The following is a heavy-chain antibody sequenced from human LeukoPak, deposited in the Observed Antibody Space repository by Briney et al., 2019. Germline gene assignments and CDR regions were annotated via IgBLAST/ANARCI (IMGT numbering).Heavy chain of an antibody. CDR3: ARAPNWKGGNYCYYGMDV. J-gene: IGHJ6*02. CDR1: GGSISSSSYY. Sequence: LETLSLTCTVSGGSISSSSYYWGWIRQPPGKGLEWIGEINHSGSTNYNPSLKSRVTISVDTSKNQFSLKLSSVTAADTAVYYCARAPNWKGGNYCYYGMDVWGQGTTVTVSS. CDR2: INHSGST. V-gene: IGHV4-39*07. D-gene: IGHD1-1*01.